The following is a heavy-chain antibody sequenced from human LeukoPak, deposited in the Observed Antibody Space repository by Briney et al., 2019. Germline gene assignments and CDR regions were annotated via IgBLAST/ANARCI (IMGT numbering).Heavy chain of an antibody. CDR3: AREGGHYGLGSYTYDL. J-gene: IGHJ4*02. CDR1: GYTFTTYW. V-gene: IGHV1-46*01. CDR2: INPSGGFT. D-gene: IGHD3-10*01. Sequence: GASVKVSCKASGYTFTTYWIHWVRQAPGQGLEWMGMINPSGGFTTYAQKFQGRVTMTTDTSTTTVYMELSSLRSEDTAVFYCAREGGHYGLGSYTYDLWGQGTLVTVSS.